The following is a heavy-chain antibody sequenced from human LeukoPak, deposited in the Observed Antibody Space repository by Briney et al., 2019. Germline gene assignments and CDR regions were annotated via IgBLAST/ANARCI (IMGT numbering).Heavy chain of an antibody. CDR1: GGSLSSYY. CDR3: ARDLSHSGWYQEGY. Sequence: SETLSLTRTVSGGSLSSYYWSWIRQPAGKGLEWIGRIYTSGSTNYNPSLKSRVTMSVDTSKTQFSLKLTSVTAADTAVYYCARDLSHSGWYQEGYWGQGTLVTVSS. CDR2: IYTSGST. V-gene: IGHV4-4*07. D-gene: IGHD6-19*01. J-gene: IGHJ4*01.